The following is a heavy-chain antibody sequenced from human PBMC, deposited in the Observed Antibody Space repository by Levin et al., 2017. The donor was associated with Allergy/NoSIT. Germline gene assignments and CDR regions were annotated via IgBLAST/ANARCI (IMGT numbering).Heavy chain of an antibody. CDR1: GGSFSGYY. J-gene: IGHJ4*02. CDR2: INHSGST. Sequence: GSLRLSCAVYGGSFSGYYWSWIRQPPGKGLEWIGEINHSGSTNYNPSLKSRVTISVDTSKNQFSLKLSSVTAADTAVYYCARGLTLLWFGELLPAPLDYWGQGTLVTVSS. D-gene: IGHD3-10*01. CDR3: ARGLTLLWFGELLPAPLDY. V-gene: IGHV4-34*01.